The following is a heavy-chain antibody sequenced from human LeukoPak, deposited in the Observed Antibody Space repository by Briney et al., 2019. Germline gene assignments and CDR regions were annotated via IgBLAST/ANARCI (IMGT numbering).Heavy chain of an antibody. Sequence: GGSLRLSCAASGFTFSSYDMSWVRQAPGKGLEWVSVISASGGSTYYADSVKGRFTISRDNSKNTLYLQMNSLRAEDTAVYYCARAEMATINLDYWGQGTLVTVSS. CDR1: GFTFSSYD. D-gene: IGHD5-24*01. CDR2: ISASGGST. V-gene: IGHV3-23*01. J-gene: IGHJ4*02. CDR3: ARAEMATINLDY.